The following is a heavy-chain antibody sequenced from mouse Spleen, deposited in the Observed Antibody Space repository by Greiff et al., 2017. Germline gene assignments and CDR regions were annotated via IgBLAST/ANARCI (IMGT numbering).Heavy chain of an antibody. Sequence: QVQLKQSGAELARPGASVKMSCKASGYTFTSYTMHWVKQRPGQGLEWIGYINPSSGYTKYNQKFKDKATLTADKSSSTAYMQLSSLTSEDSAVYYCARWWPPLDVWGAGTTVTVSS. CDR3: ARWWPPLDV. CDR2: INPSSGYT. V-gene: IGHV1-4*01. J-gene: IGHJ1*01. CDR1: GYTFTSYT. D-gene: IGHD1-1*02.